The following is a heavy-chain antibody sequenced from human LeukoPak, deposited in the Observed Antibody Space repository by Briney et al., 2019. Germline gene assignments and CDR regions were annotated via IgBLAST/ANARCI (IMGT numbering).Heavy chain of an antibody. CDR1: GGSISSDGYS. D-gene: IGHD2-2*01. CDR2: IYHSGST. V-gene: IGHV4-30-2*01. J-gene: IGHJ6*04. Sequence: SEPLSLTCAVSGGSISSDGYSWSWIRQPPGKGLEWIGYIYHSGSTYYNPSLKSRVTISVDRSKNQFSLKLSSVTAADTAVYYCARAQPGRYCSSTSCPAPVYYYGMDVWGKGTTVTVSS. CDR3: ARAQPGRYCSSTSCPAPVYYYGMDV.